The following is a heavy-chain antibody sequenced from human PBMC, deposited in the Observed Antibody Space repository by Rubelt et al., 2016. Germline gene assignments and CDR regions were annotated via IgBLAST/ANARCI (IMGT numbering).Heavy chain of an antibody. CDR3: ARSQWLGAGFDY. V-gene: IGHV1-69*04. D-gene: IGHD6-19*01. CDR1: GGTLSSYA. J-gene: IGHJ4*02. Sequence: QVQLVQSGAEVKKPGSSVKVSCKASGGTLSSYAISWVRQAPGQGLEWMGRIITILGIANFVKKLQGRVTMTTDPSTSTADMELRSLRSDDTAVYCCARSQWLGAGFDYWGQGTLVTVSS. CDR2: IITILGIA.